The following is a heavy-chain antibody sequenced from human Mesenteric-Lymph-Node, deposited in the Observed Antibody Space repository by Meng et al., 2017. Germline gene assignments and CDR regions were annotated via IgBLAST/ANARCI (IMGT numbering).Heavy chain of an antibody. CDR3: ARGMSCDY. V-gene: IGHV3-7*01. D-gene: IGHD5/OR15-5a*01. CDR2: IKQDSSEK. CDR1: GFTFSDYY. J-gene: IGHJ4*02. Sequence: GESLKISCAASGFTFSDYYMSWIRQAPGKGLEWVANIKQDSSEKYYVNSVKGRFTISRDNAKNSLYLQMNSLRAEDTAVYYCARGMSCDYWGQGTLVTVSS.